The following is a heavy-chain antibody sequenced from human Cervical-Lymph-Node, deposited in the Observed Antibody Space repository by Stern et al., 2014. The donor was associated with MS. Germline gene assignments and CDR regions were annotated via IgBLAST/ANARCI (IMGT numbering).Heavy chain of an antibody. Sequence: VQLVESGPGLVKPSETLSLTCTVSGGSISSYYWNRIRQPPGKGLEWIGYFHYSGNSNYNPSLRSRVTISVDTSKNQFSLKLSSVTAADTAVYYCAPYCSGGSCYSIPWGQGTLVTVSS. CDR2: FHYSGNS. CDR3: APYCSGGSCYSIP. D-gene: IGHD2-15*01. CDR1: GGSISSYY. V-gene: IGHV4-59*01. J-gene: IGHJ5*02.